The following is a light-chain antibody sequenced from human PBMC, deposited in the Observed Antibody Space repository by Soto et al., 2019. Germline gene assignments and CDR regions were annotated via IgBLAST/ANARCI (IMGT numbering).Light chain of an antibody. J-gene: IGKJ3*01. CDR1: QSVSSN. Sequence: EIVMTQSPATLSVSPGERATLSCRASQSVSSNLAWYQQKPGQAPRLLIYGASTRATGIPARFSGSGSGTDFTLTVSRLEPEDSAVYYCHQYGSSPFTFGPGTKVDIK. CDR3: HQYGSSPFT. V-gene: IGKV3-15*01. CDR2: GAS.